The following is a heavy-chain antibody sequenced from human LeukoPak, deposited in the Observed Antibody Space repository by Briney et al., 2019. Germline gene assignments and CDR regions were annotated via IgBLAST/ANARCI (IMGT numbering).Heavy chain of an antibody. CDR3: ARGFRVGTMVRGDYGMDV. CDR1: GYTFTGYY. Sequence: ASVKVSCKASGYTFTGYYMHWVRQAPGQGLEWMGWINPNSGATNYAQKFQGWVTMTRDTSISTAYMELSRLRSDDTAVYYCARGFRVGTMVRGDYGMDVWGQGTTVTVSS. V-gene: IGHV1-2*04. J-gene: IGHJ6*02. CDR2: INPNSGAT. D-gene: IGHD3-10*01.